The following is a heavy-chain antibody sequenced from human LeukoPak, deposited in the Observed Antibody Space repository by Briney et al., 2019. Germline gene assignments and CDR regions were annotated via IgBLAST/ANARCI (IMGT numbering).Heavy chain of an antibody. CDR1: GFTFDDYA. V-gene: IGHV3-9*01. CDR2: ISWNSGSI. CDR3: ARDKPGYYDSSGYPHDAFDI. Sequence: PGRSLRLSCAASGFTFDDYAMHWVRQAPGKGLEWVSGISWNSGSIGYADSVKGRFTISRDNAKNSLYLQMNSLRAEDTALYYCARDKPGYYDSSGYPHDAFDIWGQGTMVTVSS. J-gene: IGHJ3*02. D-gene: IGHD3-22*01.